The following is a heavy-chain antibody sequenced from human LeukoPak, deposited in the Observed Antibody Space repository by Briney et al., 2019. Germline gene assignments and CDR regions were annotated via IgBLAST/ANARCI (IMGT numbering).Heavy chain of an antibody. Sequence: PGGSLRLSCAASGFTFDDYGMSWVRQAPGRGLEWVSGINWNGGSTGYADSVKGRFTISRDNAKNSLYLQMNSLRAEDTALYHSARAYSNLFDPWGQGTLVTVSS. V-gene: IGHV3-20*01. CDR3: ARAYSNLFDP. CDR2: INWNGGST. D-gene: IGHD6-13*01. CDR1: GFTFDDYG. J-gene: IGHJ5*02.